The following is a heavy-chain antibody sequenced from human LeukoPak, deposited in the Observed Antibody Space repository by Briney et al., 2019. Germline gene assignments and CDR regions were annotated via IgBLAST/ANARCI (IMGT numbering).Heavy chain of an antibody. CDR2: ISSSSSYI. CDR3: ARLYDGSAYHADHFDY. J-gene: IGHJ4*02. V-gene: IGHV3-21*01. D-gene: IGHD3-22*01. CDR1: GFTFSTYD. Sequence: GGTLRLSCAASGFTFSTYDMNWVRQAPGKGLEWVSSISSSSSYIYYADSVKGRFTISRDNAKNSLYLQMNSLRAEDTAVYYCARLYDGSAYHADHFDYWGQGTLVIVSS.